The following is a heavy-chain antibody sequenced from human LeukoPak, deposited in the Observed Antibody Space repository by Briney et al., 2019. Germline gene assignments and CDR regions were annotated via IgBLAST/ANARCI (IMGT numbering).Heavy chain of an antibody. CDR1: GYTFTGYY. J-gene: IGHJ4*02. CDR2: INPNSGGT. V-gene: IGHV1-2*04. D-gene: IGHD6-13*01. CDR3: ARVGSSTWYESDY. Sequence: ASVKVSCKASGYTFTGYYMHWVRQAPGQGLEWMGWINPNSGGTNYAQKFQGWVTMTRDTSTSTVYMELSSLRSEDTAVYYCARVGSSTWYESDYWGQGTLVTVSS.